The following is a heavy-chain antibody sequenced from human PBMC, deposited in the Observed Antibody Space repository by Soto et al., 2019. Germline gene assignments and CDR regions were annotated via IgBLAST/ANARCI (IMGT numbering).Heavy chain of an antibody. CDR2: ISGSGGST. CDR1: GFTFSSYA. V-gene: IGHV3-23*01. D-gene: IGHD3-10*01. Sequence: GGSLRLSCAASGFTFSSYAMSWVRQAPGKGLEWVSAISGSGGSTYYADSVKGRLTISRDNSKNTLYLQMNSLRVEDTAVYYCAKSVLLWFGELDSSDPWGQGTLVTVSS. J-gene: IGHJ5*02. CDR3: AKSVLLWFGELDSSDP.